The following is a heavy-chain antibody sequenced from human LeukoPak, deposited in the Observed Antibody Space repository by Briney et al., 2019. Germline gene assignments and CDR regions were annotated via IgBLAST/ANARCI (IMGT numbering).Heavy chain of an antibody. D-gene: IGHD5-24*01. V-gene: IGHV3-23*01. J-gene: IGHJ4*02. Sequence: PGGSLGLSCAASGFTFSSYAMSWVRQAPGKGLEWVSAISGSGGSTYYADSVKGRFTISRDNSKNTLYLQMNSLRAEDTAVYYCAKGGRDGYNFPYYFDYWGQGTLVTVSS. CDR2: ISGSGGST. CDR3: AKGGRDGYNFPYYFDY. CDR1: GFTFSSYA.